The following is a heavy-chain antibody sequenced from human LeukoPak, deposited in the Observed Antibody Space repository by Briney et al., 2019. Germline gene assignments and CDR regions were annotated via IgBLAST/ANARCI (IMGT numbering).Heavy chain of an antibody. Sequence: SETLSLTCAVSGYSISSCYYWGWIRQPPGKGLEWIGSIYHSGSTYYNPSLKSRVTISVDTSKNQFSLKLSSVTAADTAVYYCARSLLNEGWAARGRLDFDYWGQGTLVTVSS. CDR2: IYHSGST. V-gene: IGHV4-38-2*01. D-gene: IGHD6-6*01. J-gene: IGHJ4*02. CDR1: GYSISSCYY. CDR3: ARSLLNEGWAARGRLDFDY.